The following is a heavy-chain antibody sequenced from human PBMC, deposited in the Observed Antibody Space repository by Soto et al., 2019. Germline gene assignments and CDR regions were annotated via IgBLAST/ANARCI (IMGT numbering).Heavy chain of an antibody. J-gene: IGHJ4*02. CDR3: AREDYGGNSGAPYYFDY. V-gene: IGHV1-69*13. CDR1: GGTFSSYA. D-gene: IGHD4-17*01. CDR2: IIPIFGTA. Sequence: SVKVSCKASGGTFSSYAISWVRQAPGEGLEWMGGIIPIFGTANYAQKFQGRVTITADESTSTAYMELSSLRSEDTAVYYCAREDYGGNSGAPYYFDYWGQGTLVTVSS.